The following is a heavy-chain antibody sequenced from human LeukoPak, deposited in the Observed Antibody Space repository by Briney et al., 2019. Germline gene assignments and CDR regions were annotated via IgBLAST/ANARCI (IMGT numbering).Heavy chain of an antibody. V-gene: IGHV3-74*01. D-gene: IGHD2-15*01. CDR3: ATDRVGQGVRDF. CDR1: GFSFSNYW. CDR2: ITIDGTAT. J-gene: IGHJ4*02. Sequence: RGSLRLSCVASGFSFSNYWMHWVRQVPGKGLVWVSRITIDGTATSYADPVKGRFIISRDNAKNTLYLEMNSLRVEDTAVYYCATDRVGQGVRDFWGQGTLVTVSS.